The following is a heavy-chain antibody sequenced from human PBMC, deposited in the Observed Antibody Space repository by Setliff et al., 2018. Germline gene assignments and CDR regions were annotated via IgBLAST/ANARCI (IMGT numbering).Heavy chain of an antibody. CDR1: GYTFTGYY. CDR3: ARDGIAARPGADY. CDR2: INPNSGAT. V-gene: IGHV1-2*06. D-gene: IGHD6-6*01. J-gene: IGHJ4*02. Sequence: ASVKVSCKASGYTFTGYYIHWVRQAPGQGLEWMGRINPNSGATNFAQKFQGRVTMTRDTSISTAYMELSSLRSEDTAVYYCARDGIAARPGADYWGQGTLVTVSS.